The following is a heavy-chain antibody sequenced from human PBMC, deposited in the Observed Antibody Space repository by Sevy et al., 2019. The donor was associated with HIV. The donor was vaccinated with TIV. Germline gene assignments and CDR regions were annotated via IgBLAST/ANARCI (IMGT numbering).Heavy chain of an antibody. CDR2: VHAGNGHT. CDR3: ARGKGGIFGVVTGQFDY. Sequence: ASVKVSCKASGYTFSNNAIHWVRQAPGQRLEWMGWVHAGNGHTKFSEKFQDRVTISRDKSATTVYMDLTSLTSEDTALYYCARGKGGIFGVVTGQFDYWGQGTLVTVSS. D-gene: IGHD3-3*01. V-gene: IGHV1-3*01. J-gene: IGHJ4*02. CDR1: GYTFSNNA.